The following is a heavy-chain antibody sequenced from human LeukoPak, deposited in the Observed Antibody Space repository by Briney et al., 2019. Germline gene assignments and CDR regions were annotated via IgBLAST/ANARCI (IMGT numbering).Heavy chain of an antibody. J-gene: IGHJ4*02. D-gene: IGHD6-13*01. CDR2: INAGNGNT. CDR1: GYTFINFA. CDR3: ARGPRAAADDY. V-gene: IGHV1-3*01. Sequence: ATVKVSCKASGYTFINFAINWGRQASGQRPEWMGWINAGNGNTKYSQKFQGRVTITRDTSASTAYMELSSLTSEDTAVYYCARGPRAAADDYWGQGTPVTVSS.